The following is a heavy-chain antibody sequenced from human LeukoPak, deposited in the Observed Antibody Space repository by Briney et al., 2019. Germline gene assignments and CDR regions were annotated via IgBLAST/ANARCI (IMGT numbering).Heavy chain of an antibody. Sequence: GGSLRPSCAPSGFTLMIYKMTGVRQPPGKGLEWVSYISSSSSYIYYADSVKGRFTISRDNAKNSLFLQMNSLRAEDTAVYYCARAPPGIATLSGYMDVWGKGTTVTVSS. D-gene: IGHD6-6*01. CDR1: GFTLMIYK. CDR3: ARAPPGIATLSGYMDV. CDR2: ISSSSSYI. V-gene: IGHV3-21*05. J-gene: IGHJ6*03.